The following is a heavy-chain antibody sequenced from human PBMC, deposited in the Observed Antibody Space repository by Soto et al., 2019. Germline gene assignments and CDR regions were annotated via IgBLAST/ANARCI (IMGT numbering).Heavy chain of an antibody. J-gene: IGHJ3*02. V-gene: IGHV4-31*02. D-gene: IGHD2-15*01. CDR2: IYYSGST. CDR1: SVSVSSGGYY. Sequence: SETLSLTCTVSSVSVSSGGYYWSWIRQHPGKGLEWIGYIYYSGSTYYNPSLKSRVTISVDTSKNQFSLKLSSVTAADTAVYYCAKYCSGGSCYENAFDIWGQGTMVTVSS. CDR3: AKYCSGGSCYENAFDI.